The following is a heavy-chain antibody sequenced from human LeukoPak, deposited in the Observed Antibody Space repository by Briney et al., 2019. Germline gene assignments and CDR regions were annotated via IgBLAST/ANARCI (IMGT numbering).Heavy chain of an antibody. CDR3: ARGVDYYGV. J-gene: IGHJ4*02. Sequence: PSETLCVTCAVYGGSFSGDYWNWVREPPGEGLEWIGEINHSGRTNYNPSLKSRVTISVDTSKKQFSLKLSSVTAADTAVYYCARGVDYYGVWGQGTLVTVSS. V-gene: IGHV4-34*01. CDR2: INHSGRT. D-gene: IGHD3-10*01. CDR1: GGSFSGDY.